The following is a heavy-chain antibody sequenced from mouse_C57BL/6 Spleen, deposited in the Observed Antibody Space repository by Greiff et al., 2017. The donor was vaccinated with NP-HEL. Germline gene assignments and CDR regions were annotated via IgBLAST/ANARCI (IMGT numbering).Heavy chain of an antibody. CDR3: ARGPAQASVPFAY. Sequence: QVQLQQPGAELVRPGSSVKLSCKASGYTFTSYWMHWVKQRPIQGLEWIGNIDPSDSETHYNQKFKDKATLTVDKSSSTAYMQLSSLTSEDSAVYYCARGPAQASVPFAYWGQGTLVTVSA. V-gene: IGHV1-52*01. D-gene: IGHD3-2*02. J-gene: IGHJ3*01. CDR1: GYTFTSYW. CDR2: IDPSDSET.